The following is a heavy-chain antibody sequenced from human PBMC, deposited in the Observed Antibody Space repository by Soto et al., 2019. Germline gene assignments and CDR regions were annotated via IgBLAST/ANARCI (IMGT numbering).Heavy chain of an antibody. Sequence: GESLKISCKGSGYSFAGYWITWVRQKPGKGLEWMGRIDPSDSQTYYSPSFRGHVTISVTKSISTVFLQWSSLRASDTAMYYCARQIYDSDTGPNFQYYFDSWGHGTQVTVSS. CDR3: ARQIYDSDTGPNFQYYFDS. CDR1: GYSFAGYW. V-gene: IGHV5-10-1*01. J-gene: IGHJ4*01. D-gene: IGHD3-22*01. CDR2: IDPSDSQT.